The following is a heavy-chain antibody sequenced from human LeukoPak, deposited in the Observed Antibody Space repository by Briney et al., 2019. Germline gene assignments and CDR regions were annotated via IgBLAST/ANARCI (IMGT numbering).Heavy chain of an antibody. CDR2: IYSGGST. V-gene: IGHV3-66*01. Sequence: PSGTLSLTCAVSGASISSSKWWSWVRQAPGKGLEWVSVIYSGGSTYYADSVKGRFTISRDNSKNTLYLQMNSLRAEDTAVYYCARDRLYGSSGPTGGWGQGTLVTVSS. J-gene: IGHJ4*02. CDR1: GASISSSKW. CDR3: ARDRLYGSSGPTGG. D-gene: IGHD6-19*01.